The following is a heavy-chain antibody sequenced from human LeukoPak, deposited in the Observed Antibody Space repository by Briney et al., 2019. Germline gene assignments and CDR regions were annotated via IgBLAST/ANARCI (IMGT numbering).Heavy chain of an antibody. CDR1: GGSISSGDYY. Sequence: SETLSLTCTVSGGSISSGDYYWSWIRQPPGKGLEWIGYIYYSGSTYYNPSLKSRVTISVDTSKNQFSLKLSSVTAAVTAVYYCARDPSGSGWNDWGQGTLVTVSS. CDR2: IYYSGST. D-gene: IGHD6-19*01. J-gene: IGHJ4*02. V-gene: IGHV4-30-4*08. CDR3: ARDPSGSGWND.